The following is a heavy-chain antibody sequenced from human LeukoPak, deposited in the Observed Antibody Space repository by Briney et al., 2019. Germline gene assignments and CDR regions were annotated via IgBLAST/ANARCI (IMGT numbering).Heavy chain of an antibody. CDR3: ATWTDSSGWYYYYYYYGMDV. CDR1: GFTFSSYW. D-gene: IGHD6-19*01. V-gene: IGHV3-7*01. J-gene: IGHJ6*02. CDR2: IKQDGSEK. Sequence: GGSLRLSCAASGFTFSSYWMSWVRQAPGKGLEWVANIKQDGSEKYYVDSVKGRFTISRDNAKNSLYLQMNSLRDEDTAVYYCATWTDSSGWYYYYYYYGMDVWGQGTTVTVSS.